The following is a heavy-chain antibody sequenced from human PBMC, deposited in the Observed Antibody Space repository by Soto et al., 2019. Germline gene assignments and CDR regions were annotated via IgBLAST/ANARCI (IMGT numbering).Heavy chain of an antibody. J-gene: IGHJ4*02. CDR1: GYTFTSYG. Sequence: DSVKGSCTASGYTFTSYGISWVRQAPGQGLEWMGWISAYNGNTNYAQKLQGRVTMTTDTPTSTAYMELRSLRSDDTAVYYGARMEWLLKSLIDYWGQGTLVTVSS. V-gene: IGHV1-18*01. CDR2: ISAYNGNT. CDR3: ARMEWLLKSLIDY. D-gene: IGHD3-3*01.